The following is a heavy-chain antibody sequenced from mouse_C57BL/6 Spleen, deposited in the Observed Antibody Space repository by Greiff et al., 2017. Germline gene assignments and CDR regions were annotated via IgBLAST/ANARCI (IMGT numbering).Heavy chain of an antibody. CDR1: GFNIKDDY. CDR2: IDPENGDT. J-gene: IGHJ2*01. V-gene: IGHV14-4*01. Sequence: EVKLVESGAELVRPGASVKLSCTASGFNIKDDYMHWVKQRPEQGLEWIGWIDPENGDTEYASKFQGKATITADTSSNTAYLQLSSLTSGDTAVYYCTITELDYWGQGTTLTVSS. CDR3: TITELDY.